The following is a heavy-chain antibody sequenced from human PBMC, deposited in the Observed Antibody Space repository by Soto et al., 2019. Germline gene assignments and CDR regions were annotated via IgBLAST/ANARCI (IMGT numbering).Heavy chain of an antibody. CDR3: AKDAPGIVVVPAARGWYFDY. CDR1: GFTFSSYS. V-gene: IGHV3-48*01. D-gene: IGHD2-2*01. CDR2: ISSSSSTI. Sequence: GGSLRLSCAASGFTFSSYSMNWVRQAPGKGLEWVSYISSSSSTIYYADSVKGRFTISRDNSKNILFLQMSSLRAEDTAVYYCAKDAPGIVVVPAARGWYFDYWGQGTLVTVSS. J-gene: IGHJ4*02.